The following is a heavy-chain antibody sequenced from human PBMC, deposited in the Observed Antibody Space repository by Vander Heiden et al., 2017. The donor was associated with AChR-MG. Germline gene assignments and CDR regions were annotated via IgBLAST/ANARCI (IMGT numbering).Heavy chain of an antibody. V-gene: IGHV1-69*06. D-gene: IGHD3-22*01. Sequence: HVQLVQSGADAQTPGSSMTDACKASGGTFRSYASSWVRQAPGQGLGWMGWIIPIFGTANYAQKFQGRVTITADKSTSTDYMELGSLRSEDTAVYYCATLSSGYYYVWGQGTLVTVSS. J-gene: IGHJ4*02. CDR2: IIPIFGTA. CDR1: GGTFRSYA. CDR3: ATLSSGYYYV.